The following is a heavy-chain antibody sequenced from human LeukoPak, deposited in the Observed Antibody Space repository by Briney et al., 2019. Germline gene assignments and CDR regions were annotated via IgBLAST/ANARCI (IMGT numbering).Heavy chain of an antibody. D-gene: IGHD5-24*01. CDR1: GYSISSGYY. J-gene: IGHJ6*03. CDR3: ARMAYYYYMDV. CDR2: IYHSGST. Sequence: SETLSLTCTVSGYSISSGYYWGWIRQPPGKGLEWIGSIYHSGSTYYNPSLKSRVTISVDTSKNQFSLKLSSVTAADTAVYYCARMAYYYYMDVWGKGTTVTVSS. V-gene: IGHV4-38-2*02.